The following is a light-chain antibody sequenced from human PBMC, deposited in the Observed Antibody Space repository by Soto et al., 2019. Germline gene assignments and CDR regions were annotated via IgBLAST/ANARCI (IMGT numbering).Light chain of an antibody. V-gene: IGLV2-8*01. Sequence: QSVLTQPPSASGPPGQSVTFSCTGTSGDIGDYNYVSWYQQHPGKAPKLMIYEVTKRPSGVPDRFSGSKSGNTASLTVSGLQADDEADYYCSSYAGNNSYVFGTGTKVTVL. CDR1: SGDIGDYNY. CDR3: SSYAGNNSYV. CDR2: EVT. J-gene: IGLJ1*01.